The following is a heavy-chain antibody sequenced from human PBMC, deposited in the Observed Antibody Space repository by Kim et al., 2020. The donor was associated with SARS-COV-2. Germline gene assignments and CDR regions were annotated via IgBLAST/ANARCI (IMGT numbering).Heavy chain of an antibody. D-gene: IGHD4-17*01. CDR2: ISSNGGST. CDR1: GFTFSSYA. CDR3: ARELYGGNSAVDY. Sequence: GGSLRLSCAASGFTFSSYAMHWVRQAPGKGLEYVSAISSNGGSTYYANSVKGRFTISRDNSKNTLYLQMGSLGAEDMAVYYCARELYGGNSAVDYWGQGTMVTVSS. J-gene: IGHJ4*02. V-gene: IGHV3-64*01.